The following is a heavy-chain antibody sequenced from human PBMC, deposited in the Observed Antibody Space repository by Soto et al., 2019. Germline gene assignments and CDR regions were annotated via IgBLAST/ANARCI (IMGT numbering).Heavy chain of an antibody. Sequence: GGSLRLSCAVSGFTIRSTYFSWVRQAPGKGLEWVSVIFRTGNTFYTDSVKGRFTISRDTSETMVYLQMTNLKAEDTAVYYCAKWAQQLVPKVWSTLRSGGAFDPWGQGTLVTVSS. J-gene: IGHJ5*02. V-gene: IGHV3-53*01. CDR2: IFRTGNT. CDR1: GFTIRSTY. CDR3: AKWAQQLVPKVWSTLRSGGAFDP. D-gene: IGHD6-13*01.